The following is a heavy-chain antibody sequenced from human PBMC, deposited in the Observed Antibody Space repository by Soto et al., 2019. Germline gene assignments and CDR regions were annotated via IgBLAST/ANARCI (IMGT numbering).Heavy chain of an antibody. V-gene: IGHV3-33*01. Sequence: QVQLVESGGGVVQPGRSLRLSCAASGFTFSSYGMHWVRQAPGKGLEWVAVIWYDGSNKYYADSVKGRFTISRDNPKNTLYRQMNSLRAEDTAVYYWASEYCSGGSCHYYGMDVWGQGTTVTVSS. J-gene: IGHJ6*02. CDR3: ASEYCSGGSCHYYGMDV. D-gene: IGHD2-15*01. CDR2: IWYDGSNK. CDR1: GFTFSSYG.